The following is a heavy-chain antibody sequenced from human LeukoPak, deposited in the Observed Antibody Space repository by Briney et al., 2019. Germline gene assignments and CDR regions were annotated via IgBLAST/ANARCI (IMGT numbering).Heavy chain of an antibody. CDR1: GYTFTSYG. V-gene: IGHV1-18*01. CDR3: ASYRGITMVRGPAEN. CDR2: ISAYNGNT. J-gene: IGHJ4*02. Sequence: ASVKVSCKASGYTFTSYGISWVRQAPGQGLEWMGWISAYNGNTNYAQKLQGRVTMTTDTSTSTAYMELSSLRSEDTAVYYCASYRGITMVRGPAENWGQGTLVTVSS. D-gene: IGHD3-10*01.